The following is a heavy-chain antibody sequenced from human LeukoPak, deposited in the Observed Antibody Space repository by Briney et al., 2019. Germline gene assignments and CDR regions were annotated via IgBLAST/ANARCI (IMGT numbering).Heavy chain of an antibody. CDR2: VSTYNGDT. J-gene: IGHJ4*02. CDR1: GYTFTKNA. D-gene: IGHD6-6*01. CDR3: ARDSSIAARPEGFDY. Sequence: GASVKVSCKASGYTFTKNAMNWVRQAPGQGLEWMGWVSTYNGDTKYAQNFQDRVTMTRDTSTTTVYMELRGLRSDDTAVYYCARDSSIAARPEGFDYWGQGTLVTVSS. V-gene: IGHV1-18*01.